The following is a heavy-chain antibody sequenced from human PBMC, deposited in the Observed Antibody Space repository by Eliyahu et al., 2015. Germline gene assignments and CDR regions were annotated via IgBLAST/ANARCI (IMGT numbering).Heavy chain of an antibody. V-gene: IGHV3-23*04. CDR2: ISGSGGST. J-gene: IGHJ6*02. D-gene: IGHD2-21*02. CDR3: AKGDSKYYYYGMDV. CDR1: GFTFSSYA. Sequence: EVQLVESGGGLVQPGGSLRLSXXASGFTFSSYAMXWGPPAPGEGLEWVSAISGSGGSTYYADSVKGRFTISRDNSKNTLYLQMNSLRAEDTAVYYCAKGDSKYYYYGMDVWGQGTTVTVSS.